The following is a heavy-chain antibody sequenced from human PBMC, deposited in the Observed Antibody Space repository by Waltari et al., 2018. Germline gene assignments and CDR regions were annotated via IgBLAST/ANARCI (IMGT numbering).Heavy chain of an antibody. CDR1: GGSFSGYY. D-gene: IGHD3-10*01. CDR3: ARQILWFGEAALDY. Sequence: QVQLQQWGAGLLKPSETLSLTCAVYGGSFSGYYWSWIRQPPGKGLEWIGEINHSVSTNYNPSLKSRVTISVDTSKNQFSLKLSSVTAADTAVYYCARQILWFGEAALDYWGQGTLVTVSS. J-gene: IGHJ4*02. V-gene: IGHV4-34*01. CDR2: INHSVST.